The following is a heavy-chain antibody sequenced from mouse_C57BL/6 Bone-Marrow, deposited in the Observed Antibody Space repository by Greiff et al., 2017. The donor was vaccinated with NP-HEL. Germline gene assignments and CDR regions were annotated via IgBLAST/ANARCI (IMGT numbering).Heavy chain of an antibody. CDR3: AIDSSGYGFAY. D-gene: IGHD3-2*02. J-gene: IGHJ3*01. V-gene: IGHV1-54*01. Sequence: VQLQQSGAELVRPGTSVQVSCKASGYAFTNYLIEWVKQRPGQGLEWIGVINPGSGGTNYNEKFKGKATLTADKSSSTAYMQLSSLTSEDSAVYFCAIDSSGYGFAYWGQGTLVTVSA. CDR2: INPGSGGT. CDR1: GYAFTNYL.